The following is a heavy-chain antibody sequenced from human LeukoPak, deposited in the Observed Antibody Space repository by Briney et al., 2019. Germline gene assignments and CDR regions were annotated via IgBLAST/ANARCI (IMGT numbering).Heavy chain of an antibody. V-gene: IGHV3-21*01. CDR3: ARDWNSMGYYYHMDV. Sequence: SGGSLRLSCAASGFSFSSYSMNWVRQAPGKGLEWVSCISSGNIYIYYADSVKGRFTISRDNAKNPLFLQMNSLRAEDTAVYYCARDWNSMGYYYHMDVWGKGTTVTVSS. D-gene: IGHD2/OR15-2a*01. J-gene: IGHJ6*03. CDR2: ISSGNIYI. CDR1: GFSFSSYS.